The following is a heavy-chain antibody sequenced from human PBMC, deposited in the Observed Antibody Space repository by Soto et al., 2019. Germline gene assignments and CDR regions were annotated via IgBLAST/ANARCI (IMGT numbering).Heavy chain of an antibody. J-gene: IGHJ4*02. CDR1: EDSRRDYY. CDR3: ARSSRGYPYGALDY. V-gene: IGHV4-59*01. D-gene: IGHD5-18*01. Sequence: PLVTIRLSKSASEDSRRDYYGRWIRQLPGKGLEWIGYIYDSGSTNYNPSLRSRVTISVDTSMNQLFLNLRSVIAADTAVYYCARSSRGYPYGALDYWVQGTL. CDR2: IYDSGST.